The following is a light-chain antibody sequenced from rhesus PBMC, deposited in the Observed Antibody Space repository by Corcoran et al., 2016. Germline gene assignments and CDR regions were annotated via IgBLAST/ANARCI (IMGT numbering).Light chain of an antibody. V-gene: IGKV1-22*01. CDR2: KTS. J-gene: IGKJ4*01. CDR1: QSINNW. Sequence: DFQMTQSPSSLSASVGDTVTITCRASQSINNWLDWYQQKPGKDPKLLIYKTSSLQSGVSSRFSGRGSGTDFTLTINSLQPEDFATYYCLQYVTSPLTFGGGTKVELK. CDR3: LQYVTSPLT.